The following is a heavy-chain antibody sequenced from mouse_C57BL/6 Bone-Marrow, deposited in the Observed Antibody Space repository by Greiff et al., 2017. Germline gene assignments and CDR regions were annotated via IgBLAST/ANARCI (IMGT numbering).Heavy chain of an antibody. Sequence: EVMLVESGEGLVKPGGSLKLSCAASGFTFSSYAMSWVRQTPEKRLEWVAYLSSGGDYIYSADTVKGRFTISRANARNTLDLQMSSLKSEDTAMYYCTRGRGGLLSMDYWGQGTSVTVSS. CDR2: LSSGGDYI. V-gene: IGHV5-9-1*02. J-gene: IGHJ4*01. CDR1: GFTFSSYA. CDR3: TRGRGGLLSMDY. D-gene: IGHD2-10*01.